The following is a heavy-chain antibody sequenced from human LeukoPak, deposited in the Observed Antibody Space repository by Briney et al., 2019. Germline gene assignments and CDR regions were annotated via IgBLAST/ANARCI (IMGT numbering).Heavy chain of an antibody. CDR3: ARLRYFDWLLYKYYYMDV. V-gene: IGHV4-34*01. D-gene: IGHD3-9*01. Sequence: SETLSLTCAVYGGSFSGYYWSWIRQPPGKGLEWIGEINHSGSTNYNPSLKSRVTISVDTSKNQFSLKLSSVTAADTAVYYCARLRYFDWLLYKYYYMDVWGKGTTVTISS. J-gene: IGHJ6*03. CDR1: GGSFSGYY. CDR2: INHSGST.